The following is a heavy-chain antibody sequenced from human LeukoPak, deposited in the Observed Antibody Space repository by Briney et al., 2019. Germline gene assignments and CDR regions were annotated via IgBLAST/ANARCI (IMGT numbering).Heavy chain of an antibody. Sequence: ASVKVSCKASGHTFTGYHMHWVRQAPGQGLEWKGRINPNSGDTNYAQKFQGRVTMTRDTSISTAYMELSRLRSDDTAVYYCARDYCSSTSCLFDYWGQGTLVTVSS. CDR1: GHTFTGYH. CDR3: ARDYCSSTSCLFDY. V-gene: IGHV1-2*06. CDR2: INPNSGDT. J-gene: IGHJ4*02. D-gene: IGHD2-2*01.